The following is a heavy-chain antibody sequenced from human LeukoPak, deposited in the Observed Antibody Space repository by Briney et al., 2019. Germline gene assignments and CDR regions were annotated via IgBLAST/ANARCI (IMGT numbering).Heavy chain of an antibody. V-gene: IGHV1-2*04. CDR3: ARVASGSYYNFDY. CDR1: GYTFTGYY. D-gene: IGHD3-10*01. J-gene: IGHJ4*02. Sequence: ASVKVSCKASGYTFTGYYMHWVRQAPGQGLEWMGWINPNSGGTNYAQKFQGWVTMTRDTSISTAYMELSRLRPDDTAVYYCARVASGSYYNFDYWGQGTLVTVSS. CDR2: INPNSGGT.